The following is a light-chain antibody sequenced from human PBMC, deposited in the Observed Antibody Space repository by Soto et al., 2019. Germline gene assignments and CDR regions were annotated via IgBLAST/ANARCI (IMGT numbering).Light chain of an antibody. CDR3: SSYTTSNTQL. CDR1: SSDVGGYDY. Sequence: QSVLTQPASVSGSPGQSITISCTGTSSDVGGYDYVSWYQQHPDKAPKLMIYEVTDRPSGVSNRFSGSKSGNTASQTISGLQTEDEADYYCSSYTTSNTQLFGGGTKLTVL. J-gene: IGLJ2*01. V-gene: IGLV2-14*01. CDR2: EVT.